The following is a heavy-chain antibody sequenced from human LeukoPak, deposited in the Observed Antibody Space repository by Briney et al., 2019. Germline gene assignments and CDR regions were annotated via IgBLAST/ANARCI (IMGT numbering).Heavy chain of an antibody. J-gene: IGHJ3*02. Sequence: ASVRVSCKASGYPLSELSIHCVRQPPGKGLEWVGGFALEDGETIFALNFQARVTMTEDTSTDTAYMEVTSLRSDDTAVYYCTTAYNVGFLDPHNAFDIWGQGTVVTVSS. V-gene: IGHV1-24*01. CDR3: TTAYNVGFLDPHNAFDI. CDR1: GYPLSELS. D-gene: IGHD3/OR15-3a*01. CDR2: FALEDGET.